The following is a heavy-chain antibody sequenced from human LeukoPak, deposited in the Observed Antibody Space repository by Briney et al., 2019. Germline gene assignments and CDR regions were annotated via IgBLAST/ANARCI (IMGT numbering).Heavy chain of an antibody. V-gene: IGHV3-23*01. CDR1: DFTFITYA. CDR3: ARVLRYCSGGNCYSGGLGYMDV. CDR2: ISGVGDAT. J-gene: IGHJ6*03. Sequence: PGGSLRLSCAASDFTFITYAMSWVRQAPGKGLEGVSTISGVGDATYYPDSVKGRFTISRDNAKNSLFLQMNSLRAEDTAVYYCARVLRYCSGGNCYSGGLGYMDVWGKGTTVTISS. D-gene: IGHD2-15*01.